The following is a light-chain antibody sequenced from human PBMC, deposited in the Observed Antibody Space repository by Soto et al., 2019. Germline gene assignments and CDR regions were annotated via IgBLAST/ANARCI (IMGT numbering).Light chain of an antibody. Sequence: QSVLTQPPSVSGAPGQRVTLSCTGSSPNIGADYDVCWYQQLPGTAPKLLIYGNNNRPSGVPDRFSGSKSGTSASLAITGLQAEDEADYYCQSYDSSLSGYYVFGTGTKVTVL. V-gene: IGLV1-40*01. CDR2: GNN. J-gene: IGLJ1*01. CDR3: QSYDSSLSGYYV. CDR1: SPNIGADYD.